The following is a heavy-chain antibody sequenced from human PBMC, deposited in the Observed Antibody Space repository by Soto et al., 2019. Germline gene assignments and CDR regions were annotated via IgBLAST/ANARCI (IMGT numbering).Heavy chain of an antibody. CDR2: ISSSSSTI. Sequence: GGSLRLSCAASGFTFSSYSMNWVRQAPGKGLEWVSYISSSSSTIYYADSVKGRFTISRDNAKNSLYLQMNSLRAEDTAVYYCARDHPXGGWGRIYYYYYMDVWGKGTTVTVSS. CDR3: ARDHPXGGWGRIYYYYYMDV. J-gene: IGHJ6*03. V-gene: IGHV3-48*01. D-gene: IGHD2-15*01. CDR1: GFTFSSYS.